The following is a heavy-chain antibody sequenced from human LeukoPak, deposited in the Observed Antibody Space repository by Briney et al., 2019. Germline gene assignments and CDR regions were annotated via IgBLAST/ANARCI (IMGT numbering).Heavy chain of an antibody. CDR2: IIPIFGTA. Sequence: GASVKVSCKASGGTFSSYAISWVRQAPGQGLEWMGGIIPIFGTANYAQKFQGRVTITADESTSTAYMELRSMRSEDTAVYYCARPKDYDILTGYGPPDYYYYGMDVWGKGTTVTVSS. J-gene: IGHJ6*04. CDR1: GGTFSSYA. V-gene: IGHV1-69*01. CDR3: ARPKDYDILTGYGPPDYYYYGMDV. D-gene: IGHD3-9*01.